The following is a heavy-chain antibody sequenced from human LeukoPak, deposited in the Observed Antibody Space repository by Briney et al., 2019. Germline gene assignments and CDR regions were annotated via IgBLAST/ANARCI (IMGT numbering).Heavy chain of an antibody. V-gene: IGHV3-23*01. Sequence: GGSLRLSCAASGFTFSIYAMSWVRQAPGKGLEWVSVISGRGGNTYYADSVKGRFTVSRDNSKNTLYLQMNSLRAEDTAVYYCARDRHSTIDYWGQGTLVTVSS. D-gene: IGHD2-2*01. CDR1: GFTFSIYA. J-gene: IGHJ4*02. CDR3: ARDRHSTIDY. CDR2: ISGRGGNT.